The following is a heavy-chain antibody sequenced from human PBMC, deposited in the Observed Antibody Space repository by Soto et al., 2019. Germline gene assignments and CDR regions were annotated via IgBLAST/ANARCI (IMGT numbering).Heavy chain of an antibody. V-gene: IGHV3-23*01. J-gene: IGHJ4*02. CDR2: FSGSGGTT. Sequence: EVQLLESGGGLAQPGGSPRLSCVASGFSFNSFAMSWVRQAPGKGLEWVSSFSGSGGTTYYADSVKGRFTISRDISKNTLYLQMNSLRAEDTAVYYCAKGGGEGYTHNEFDYWGQGTLVSVSS. CDR3: AKGGGEGYTHNEFDY. D-gene: IGHD3-16*01. CDR1: GFSFNSFA.